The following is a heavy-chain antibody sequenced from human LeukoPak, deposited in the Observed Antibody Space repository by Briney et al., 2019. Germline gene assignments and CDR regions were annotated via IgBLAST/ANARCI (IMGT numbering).Heavy chain of an antibody. V-gene: IGHV1-2*02. CDR2: ISPGSGDT. D-gene: IGHD2-15*01. CDR1: GYTFTGYF. J-gene: IGHJ6*04. CDR3: SRGVVVAADPTDV. Sequence: ASVKVSCKASGYTFTGYFMHWVRQAPGQGLEWMGWISPGSGDTKYAQKFQGRVTMTRDTSISTAYMELSRLRSDDTAVYYCSRGVVVAADPTDVWGKGTTVTVSS.